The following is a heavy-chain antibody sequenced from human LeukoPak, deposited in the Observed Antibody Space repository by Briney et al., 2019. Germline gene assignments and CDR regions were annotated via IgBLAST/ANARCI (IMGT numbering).Heavy chain of an antibody. Sequence: GGSLRLSCAASGFTFSSYGMHWVRQAPGKGLEWVAFIRYDGSNKYYADSVKGRFTISRDNSKNTLYLQMNSLRAEDTAVYYCAKDHLPYYYDSSGYFYWGQGTLVTVSS. V-gene: IGHV3-30*02. CDR1: GFTFSSYG. CDR3: AKDHLPYYYDSSGYFY. J-gene: IGHJ4*02. D-gene: IGHD3-22*01. CDR2: IRYDGSNK.